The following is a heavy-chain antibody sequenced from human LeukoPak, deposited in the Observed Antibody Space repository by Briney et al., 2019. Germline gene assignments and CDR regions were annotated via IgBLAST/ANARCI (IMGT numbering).Heavy chain of an antibody. J-gene: IGHJ6*03. Sequence: ASGTLSLTCAVSGGSISSTKWWSWVRQPPRKGLEWIGEVFHSGSTKYNPSLKNRVAISVDKSKNQFSLKLTSLTAADTAVYYCARDADARRITIFALSKNYYMDVWGKGTTVTVSS. CDR1: GGSISSTKW. CDR2: VFHSGST. CDR3: ARDADARRITIFALSKNYYMDV. D-gene: IGHD3-3*01. V-gene: IGHV4-4*02.